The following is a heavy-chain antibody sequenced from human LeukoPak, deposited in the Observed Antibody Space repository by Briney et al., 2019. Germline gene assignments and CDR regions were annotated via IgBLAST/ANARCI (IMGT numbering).Heavy chain of an antibody. CDR2: ISGSGGST. V-gene: IGHV3-23*01. CDR1: GFTFSSYA. Sequence: GGSLRLSCAASGFTFSSYAMSWVRQAPGKGLEWVSAISGSGGSTYYADSVKGRFTISRDNSKNTPYLQMNSLRAEDTAVYYCAKVDVVVPAALYYFDYWGQGTLVTVSS. D-gene: IGHD2-2*01. CDR3: AKVDVVVPAALYYFDY. J-gene: IGHJ4*02.